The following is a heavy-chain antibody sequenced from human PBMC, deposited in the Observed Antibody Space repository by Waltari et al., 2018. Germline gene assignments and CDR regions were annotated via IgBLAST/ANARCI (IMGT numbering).Heavy chain of an antibody. CDR2: IHYSGST. CDR1: GGSISSGGYY. CDR3: ARETYGSGSYYWFDP. D-gene: IGHD3-10*01. V-gene: IGHV4-31*03. J-gene: IGHJ5*02. Sequence: QVQLQESGPGLVKPSQTLSLTCTVSGGSISSGGYYWSWIRQHPGKGLAWIGSIHYSGSTYYNPSLKSRVTISVDTSKNQFSLKLSSVTAADTAVYYCARETYGSGSYYWFDPWGQGTLVTVSS.